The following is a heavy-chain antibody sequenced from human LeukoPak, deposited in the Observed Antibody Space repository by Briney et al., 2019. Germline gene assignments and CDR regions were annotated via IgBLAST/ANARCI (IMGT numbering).Heavy chain of an antibody. CDR2: IYHSGST. V-gene: IGHV4-38-2*02. Sequence: SETLSLTCTVSGYSISSGYYWGWIRQPPGKGLEWIGSIYHSGSTYYNPSLKSRVTISVDTSKNQFSLKLSSVTAADTAVYYCARVLAAAGKTKYYFDYWGQGTLVTVSS. CDR3: ARVLAAAGKTKYYFDY. D-gene: IGHD6-13*01. CDR1: GYSISSGYY. J-gene: IGHJ4*02.